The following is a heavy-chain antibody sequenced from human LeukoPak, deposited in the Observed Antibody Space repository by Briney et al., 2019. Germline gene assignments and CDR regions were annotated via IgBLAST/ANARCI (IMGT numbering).Heavy chain of an antibody. J-gene: IGHJ4*02. V-gene: IGHV1-2*02. D-gene: IGHD6-13*01. CDR1: GYTFTGYY. CDR3: ARAAAGTPALDY. CDR2: INPNSGGT. Sequence: ASVKVSCKASGYTFTGYYMHWVRQAPGQGLEWMGWINPNSGGTSYAQKFQGRVTMTRDTSISTAYMELSRLRSDDTAVYYCARAAAGTPALDYWGQGTLVTVSS.